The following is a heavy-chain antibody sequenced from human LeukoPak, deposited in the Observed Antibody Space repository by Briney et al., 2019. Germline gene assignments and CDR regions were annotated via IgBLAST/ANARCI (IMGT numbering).Heavy chain of an antibody. V-gene: IGHV3-20*04. CDR2: INWNGGRT. CDR3: ARDDSSARDDSSGYYRFDY. J-gene: IGHJ4*02. D-gene: IGHD3-22*01. Sequence: GGSLRLSCAASGFTFDDYGMSWVRQAPGKGLEWVSGINWNGGRTGYADSVKGRFTISRDNAKNSLYLQMNSLRAGDTAFYYCARDDSSARDDSSGYYRFDYWGQGTLVTVSS. CDR1: GFTFDDYG.